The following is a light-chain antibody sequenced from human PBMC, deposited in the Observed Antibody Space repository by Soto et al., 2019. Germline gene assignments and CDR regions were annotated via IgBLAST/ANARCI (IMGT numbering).Light chain of an antibody. CDR1: QSVSSN. CDR2: GAS. J-gene: IGKJ1*01. CDR3: QQYNNWPWT. V-gene: IGKV3-15*01. Sequence: EIVMKMSPATLSVSPGERATLSCRASQSVSSNLAWYQQKPGQAPRLLIYGASTRATGIPARFSGSGSGTEFTLTISSLQSEDFAVYYCQQYNNWPWTFGQGTKVDIK.